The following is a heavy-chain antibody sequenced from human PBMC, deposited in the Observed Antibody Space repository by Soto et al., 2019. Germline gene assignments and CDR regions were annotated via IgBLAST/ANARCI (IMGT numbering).Heavy chain of an antibody. D-gene: IGHD3-16*01. J-gene: IGHJ6*02. Sequence: EVQLLESGGGLVQPGGSLRLSCAASGFTFSSYAMRWVRQAPGKGLEWVSAISGSGGSTYYADSVKGRFTISRDNSKKPLRLQKKSLRADDTAVDDCAKGRQGSGRYGYFYCRMEVWGQGTTVPVFS. V-gene: IGHV3-23*01. CDR1: GFTFSSYA. CDR2: ISGSGGST. CDR3: AKGRQGSGRYGYFYCRMEV.